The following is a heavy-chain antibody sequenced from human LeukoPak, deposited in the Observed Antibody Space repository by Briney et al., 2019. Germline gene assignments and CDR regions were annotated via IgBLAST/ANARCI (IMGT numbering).Heavy chain of an antibody. CDR2: IGSSGTTT. CDR1: GFPFSFYE. J-gene: IGHJ4*02. Sequence: GGSLRLSCAVSGFPFSFYEMNWVRQAPGKGLEWVSNIGSSGTTTYYADSVKGRFSISRDNAKNSLYLRMNSLRVEDTAVYYCAFLAVASDFDYWGQEALVTLSS. D-gene: IGHD6-19*01. V-gene: IGHV3-48*03. CDR3: AFLAVASDFDY.